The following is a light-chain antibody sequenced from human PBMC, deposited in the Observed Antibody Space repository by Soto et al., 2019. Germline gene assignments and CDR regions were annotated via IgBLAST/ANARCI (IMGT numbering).Light chain of an antibody. V-gene: IGLV2-14*01. CDR2: DVS. CDR3: SSYTSSDDV. CDR1: SSDVGGYNY. J-gene: IGLJ1*01. Sequence: QSDLTKPASVSGSPGQSITISCTGTSSDVGGYNYVSWYQQHPGKAPKLMIYDVSNRPSGVSNRFSGSKSGNTASLTISGLQAEDEADYYCSSYTSSDDVFGTGTKVTVL.